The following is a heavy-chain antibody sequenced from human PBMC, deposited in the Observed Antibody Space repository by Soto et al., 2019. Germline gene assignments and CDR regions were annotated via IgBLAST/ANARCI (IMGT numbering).Heavy chain of an antibody. CDR1: GFIFKIYW. V-gene: IGHV3-74*01. J-gene: IGHJ4*02. CDR3: TRGPRPISTGTGAY. CDR2: IYNDGTYS. Sequence: RGSLRLSCSASGFIFKIYWMHWFRQSPGKGLVWISRIYNDGTYSDYADSVRGRFTISRDNVNDTLYLQMNNLRAEDSGLYYCTRGPRPISTGTGAYWGQGTQVTVSS. D-gene: IGHD3-10*01.